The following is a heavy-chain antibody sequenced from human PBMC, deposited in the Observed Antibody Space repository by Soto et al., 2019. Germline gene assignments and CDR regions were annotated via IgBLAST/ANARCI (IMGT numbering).Heavy chain of an antibody. Sequence: EVQLEESVGALVQPGRSLRLSCAASGFTFDDYAMHWVRQVLGKGLEWVSSISCNSGNIGYADSVKGRFTTSRDNAKNSLYLQMNSLRPEDTALYYCVRSKGEYSYGTPFDYWGQGTLVTVSS. CDR2: ISCNSGNI. CDR1: GFTFDDYA. D-gene: IGHD4-17*01. CDR3: VRSKGEYSYGTPFDY. V-gene: IGHV3-9*01. J-gene: IGHJ4*02.